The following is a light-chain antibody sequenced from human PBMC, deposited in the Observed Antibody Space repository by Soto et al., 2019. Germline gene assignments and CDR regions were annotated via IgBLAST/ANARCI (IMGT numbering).Light chain of an antibody. V-gene: IGKV3-15*01. CDR1: QSVDSN. Sequence: EIVLTQSPGTLSLSPREEATLSCRASQSVDSNYLAWYQQKPGQTPRLLIYGASTRATGIPARFSGSGSGTEFTLTISSLQSEDFAVYYCQQYNNWPRTFGQGTKVDIK. J-gene: IGKJ1*01. CDR2: GAS. CDR3: QQYNNWPRT.